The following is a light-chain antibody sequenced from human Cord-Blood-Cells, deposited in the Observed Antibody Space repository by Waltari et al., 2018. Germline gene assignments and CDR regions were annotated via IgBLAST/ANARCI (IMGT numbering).Light chain of an antibody. CDR1: SRIIGSNT. J-gene: IGLJ1*01. V-gene: IGLV1-44*01. CDR2: SNN. Sequence: QSVLPQPPSASGTPWQRVTISCSGCSRIIGSNTLTWYQQLPGTAPKLLIYSNNQRPSGVPDLFSGSKSGTSASLAISGLQSEDEADYYCAAWDDSLNGYVFGTGTKVTVL. CDR3: AAWDDSLNGYV.